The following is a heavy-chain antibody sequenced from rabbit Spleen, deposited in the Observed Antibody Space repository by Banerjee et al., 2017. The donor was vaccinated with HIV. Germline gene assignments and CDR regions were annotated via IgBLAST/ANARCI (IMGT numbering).Heavy chain of an antibody. CDR3: ARVDRSDDHIDL. V-gene: IGHV1S45*01. D-gene: IGHD2-1*01. CDR2: IYAGSGST. J-gene: IGHJ4*01. Sequence: QEQLEESGGDLVKPEGSLTLTCTASGFSFSGSYWICWVRQAPGKGLELIACIYAGSGSTYYASWAKGRFTISKTSATTVTLQMTSLTVADTATYFCARVDRSDDHIDLWGPGTLVTVS. CDR1: GFSFSGSYW.